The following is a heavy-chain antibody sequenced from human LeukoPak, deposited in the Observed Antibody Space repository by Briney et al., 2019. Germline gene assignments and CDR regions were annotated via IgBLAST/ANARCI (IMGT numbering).Heavy chain of an antibody. CDR2: IYYSGST. V-gene: IGHV4-39*01. Sequence: PSETLSLTCTVSGGSISSSSYYWGWIRQPPGKGLEWIGSIYYSGSTYYNPSLKSRVTISVDTSKNQFSLKLSSVTAADTAVYYCARLRVAVIDYWGQGTLVTVPS. D-gene: IGHD6-19*01. CDR1: GGSISSSSYY. CDR3: ARLRVAVIDY. J-gene: IGHJ4*02.